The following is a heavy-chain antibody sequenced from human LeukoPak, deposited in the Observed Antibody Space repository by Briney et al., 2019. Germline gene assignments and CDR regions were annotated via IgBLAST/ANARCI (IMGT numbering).Heavy chain of an antibody. D-gene: IGHD2-15*01. CDR1: GFTFSSYA. CDR2: ISGSGGST. V-gene: IGHV3-23*01. J-gene: IGHJ4*02. CDR3: AKDLGYCSGGSCSGHNYFDY. Sequence: GGPLRLSCAASGFTFSSYAMSWVRQAPGKGLEWVSAISGSGGSTYYADSVKGRFTISRDNSKNTLYLQMNSLRAEDTAVYYCAKDLGYCSGGSCSGHNYFDYWGQGTLVTVSS.